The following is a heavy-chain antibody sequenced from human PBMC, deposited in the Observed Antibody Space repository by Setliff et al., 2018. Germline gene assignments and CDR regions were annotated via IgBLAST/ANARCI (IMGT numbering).Heavy chain of an antibody. V-gene: IGHV4-61*09. CDR1: GGSISSAPYY. CDR3: ARVTGFLYIDV. CDR2: IYTSWSS. Sequence: PSVTLSLTCTVSGGSISSAPYYWSWIRQPAGKGPEWIGHIYTSWSSNYNPSLKSRVTMSIDTSKNQFSLNLSSVTAADTAVYYCARVTGFLYIDVWGKGTTVTVSS. D-gene: IGHD3-3*01. J-gene: IGHJ6*03.